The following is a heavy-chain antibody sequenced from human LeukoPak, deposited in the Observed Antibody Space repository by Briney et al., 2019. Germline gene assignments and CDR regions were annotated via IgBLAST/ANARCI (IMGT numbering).Heavy chain of an antibody. V-gene: IGHV3-21*01. D-gene: IGHD2-15*01. J-gene: IGHJ6*02. CDR1: GFTFSSYF. CDR3: ARVVDYYYGMDV. Sequence: GGSLRLSCAASGFTFSSYFMNWVRQAPGKGLEWVSSISSSSSYIYYADSVKGRFTISRDNAKNSLYLQMNSLRAEDTAVYYCARVVDYYYGMDVWGQGTTVTVSS. CDR2: ISSSSSYI.